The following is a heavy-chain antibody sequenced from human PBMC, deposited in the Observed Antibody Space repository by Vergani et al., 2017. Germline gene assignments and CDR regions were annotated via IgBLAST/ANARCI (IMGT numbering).Heavy chain of an antibody. V-gene: IGHV3-30*18. CDR1: GFTFSSYG. J-gene: IGHJ4*02. CDR2: ISYDGSNK. D-gene: IGHD6-19*01. Sequence: QVQLVESGGGVVQPGRSLRLSCAASGFTFSSYGMHWVRQAPGKGLEGVAVISYDGSNKYYADSVKGRFTISRDNSKNTLYLQMNSLRAEDTAVYYCAKGPYSSGWYVDYWGQGTLVTVSS. CDR3: AKGPYSSGWYVDY.